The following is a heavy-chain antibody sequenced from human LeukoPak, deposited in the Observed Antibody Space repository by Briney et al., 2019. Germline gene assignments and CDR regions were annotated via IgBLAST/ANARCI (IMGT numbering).Heavy chain of an antibody. Sequence: ASVKVSCKASGYTFTSYDINWVRQATGQGLEWMGWMNPNSGNTGYAQKFQGRVTITRNTSISTAYMVLSSLRSEDTAVYYCARRLGAVYYYYMDVWGKGTTVTVSS. CDR2: MNPNSGNT. CDR1: GYTFTSYD. J-gene: IGHJ6*03. V-gene: IGHV1-8*03. D-gene: IGHD3-16*01. CDR3: ARRLGAVYYYYMDV.